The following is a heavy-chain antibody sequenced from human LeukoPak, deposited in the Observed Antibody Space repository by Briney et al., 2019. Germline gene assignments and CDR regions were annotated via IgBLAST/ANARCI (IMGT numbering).Heavy chain of an antibody. Sequence: PGGSLRLSCAASGFSFRSYAMSWVRQAPGKGPEWVSDISDSGGNTYYADSVKGRFTISRDNSKNTLYLQMNSLRAEDTAVYYCAKEASSSASCSVNWFDPWGQGTLVTVSS. D-gene: IGHD2-2*01. V-gene: IGHV3-23*01. CDR2: ISDSGGNT. CDR1: GFSFRSYA. J-gene: IGHJ5*02. CDR3: AKEASSSASCSVNWFDP.